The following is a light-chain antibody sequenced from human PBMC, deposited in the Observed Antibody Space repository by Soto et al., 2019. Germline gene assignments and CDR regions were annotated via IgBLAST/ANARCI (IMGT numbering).Light chain of an antibody. J-gene: IGKJ4*01. CDR1: QSVSSSY. CDR2: DAS. CDR3: QQYASSPLT. Sequence: EVEFTQSPCTLSLSPGERATLSCRASQSVSSSYLAWYQQKPGQAPRLLIYDASSRATGIPDRFSGSGSGTDFTLTISRLQPEDFAVYYCQQYASSPLTFGGGTKVDIK. V-gene: IGKV3-20*01.